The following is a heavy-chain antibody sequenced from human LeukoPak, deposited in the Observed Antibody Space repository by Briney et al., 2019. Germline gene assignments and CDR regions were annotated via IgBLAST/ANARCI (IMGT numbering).Heavy chain of an antibody. CDR3: ARTWSYYDILTGFYYYYGMDV. Sequence: ASVKVSCKASGYTFTSYAMNWVRQAPGQGLEWMGGIIPIFGTANYAQKFQGRVTITADESTSTAYMELSSLRSEDTAVYYCARTWSYYDILTGFYYYYGMDVWGQGTTVTVS. CDR2: IIPIFGTA. D-gene: IGHD3-9*01. J-gene: IGHJ6*02. CDR1: GYTFTSYA. V-gene: IGHV1-69*13.